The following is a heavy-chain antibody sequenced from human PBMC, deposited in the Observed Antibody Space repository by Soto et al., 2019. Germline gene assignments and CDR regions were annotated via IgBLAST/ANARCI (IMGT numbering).Heavy chain of an antibody. CDR3: ARGDSSSWYQGDYFDY. J-gene: IGHJ4*02. CDR1: GGSISSYY. V-gene: IGHV4-59*01. CDR2: IYYSGST. D-gene: IGHD6-13*01. Sequence: SETLSLTCTVSGGSISSYYWSWIRQPPGKGLEWIGYIYYSGSTNYNPSLKSRVTISVDTSKNQFSLKLSSVTAADTAVYYCARGDSSSWYQGDYFDYWGQGTLVTVSS.